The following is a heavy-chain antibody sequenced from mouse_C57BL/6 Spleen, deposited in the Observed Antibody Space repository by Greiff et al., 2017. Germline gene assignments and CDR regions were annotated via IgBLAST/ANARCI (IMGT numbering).Heavy chain of an antibody. V-gene: IGHV1-26*01. Sequence: VQLQQSGPELVKPGASVKISCKASGYTFTDYYINWVKQSHGKSLEWIGDINPNNGGTSYNQKFKGKATLTVDKSSSTAYMELRSLTSEDSAVYYCANDYYGSRDAMDYWGQGTSVTVSS. CDR1: GYTFTDYY. J-gene: IGHJ4*01. D-gene: IGHD1-1*01. CDR2: INPNNGGT. CDR3: ANDYYGSRDAMDY.